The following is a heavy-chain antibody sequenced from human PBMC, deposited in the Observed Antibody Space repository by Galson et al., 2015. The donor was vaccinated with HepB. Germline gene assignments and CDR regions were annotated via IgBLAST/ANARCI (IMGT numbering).Heavy chain of an antibody. CDR1: GGSVSSYY. Sequence: QVQLQESGPGLVKPSETLSLTCTVSGGSVSSYYWSWIRQPPGKGLEWIGYIYYSGSTNYNPSLKSRVTISVDTSKNQFSLKLSSVTAADTAVYYCARLLKPDGYSSGWYGFGTPANYFDYWGQGTLVTVSS. D-gene: IGHD6-19*01. V-gene: IGHV4-59*08. CDR2: IYYSGST. CDR3: ARLLKPDGYSSGWYGFGTPANYFDY. J-gene: IGHJ4*02.